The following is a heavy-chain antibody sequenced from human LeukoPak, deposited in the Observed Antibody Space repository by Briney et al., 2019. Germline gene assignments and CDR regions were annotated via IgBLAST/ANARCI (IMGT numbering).Heavy chain of an antibody. D-gene: IGHD3-10*01. Sequence: SETLSLTCAVYGGSFSGYYWSWIRQPPGKGLEWIGEINHSGSTNYNPSLKSRVTISVDTSKNQFSLKLSSVTAADTAVYYCARGRLLWFGESVFDYWGQGTLVTVSS. CDR1: GGSFSGYY. J-gene: IGHJ4*02. V-gene: IGHV4-34*01. CDR3: ARGRLLWFGESVFDY. CDR2: INHSGST.